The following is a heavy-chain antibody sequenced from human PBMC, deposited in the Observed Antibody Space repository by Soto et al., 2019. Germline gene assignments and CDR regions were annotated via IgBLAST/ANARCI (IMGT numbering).Heavy chain of an antibody. V-gene: IGHV1-69*08. CDR3: ARDKGYCSGASCPDFDY. D-gene: IGHD2-15*01. CDR2: IIPNLGIT. J-gene: IGHJ4*02. Sequence: QVQLVQSGAEVKKPGSSVKVSCKASGGTLSSYTFSWVRQAPGQGLEWMGRIIPNLGITNYAQKFQGRITIIVDKSTSTAYMELSSLRSEDTAVYYCARDKGYCSGASCPDFDYWGQGTRVTVAS. CDR1: GGTLSSYT.